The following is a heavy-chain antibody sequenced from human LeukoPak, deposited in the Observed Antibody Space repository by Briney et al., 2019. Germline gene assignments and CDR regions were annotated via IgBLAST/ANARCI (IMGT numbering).Heavy chain of an antibody. J-gene: IGHJ4*02. V-gene: IGHV4-39*07. CDR3: ARGDWVVPGY. D-gene: IGHD2-2*01. Sequence: PSETLSLTCTVSGGSISSSSYYWGWIRQPPGKGLEWIGSIYYSGSTYYNPSLKSRVTISAGTSKNQFSLKLSSVTAADTAVYYCARGDWVVPGYWGQGTLVTVSS. CDR1: GGSISSSSYY. CDR2: IYYSGST.